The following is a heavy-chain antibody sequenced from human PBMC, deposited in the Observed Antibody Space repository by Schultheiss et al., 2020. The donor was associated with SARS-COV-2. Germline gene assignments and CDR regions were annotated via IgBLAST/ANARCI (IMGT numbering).Heavy chain of an antibody. CDR1: GGSISSYY. V-gene: IGHV4-39*07. J-gene: IGHJ4*02. CDR2: IYYSGST. Sequence: SETLSLTCTVSGGSISSYYWGWIRQPPGKGLEWIGSIYYSGSTYYNPSLKSRVTISVDTSKNQFSLKLSSVTAADTAVYYCASHQDGYDSSSQFDYWGQGTLVTVSS. D-gene: IGHD3-22*01. CDR3: ASHQDGYDSSSQFDY.